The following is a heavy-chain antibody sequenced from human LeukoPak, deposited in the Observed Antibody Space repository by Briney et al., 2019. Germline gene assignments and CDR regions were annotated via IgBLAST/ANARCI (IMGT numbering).Heavy chain of an antibody. D-gene: IGHD2-15*01. CDR3: ARDVGDYFDY. CDR1: GFTFSTYS. V-gene: IGHV3-21*04. Sequence: PGGSLRLSCTASGFTFSTYSMNWVRQAPGKGLEWVSSISSSSSHIYYAASVKGRFTISRDNSKNTLYLQMNSLRAEDTAVYYCARDVGDYFDYWGQGTLVTVSS. J-gene: IGHJ4*02. CDR2: ISSSSSHI.